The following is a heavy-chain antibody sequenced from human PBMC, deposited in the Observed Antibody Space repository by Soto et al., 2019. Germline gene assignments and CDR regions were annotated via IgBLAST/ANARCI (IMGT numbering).Heavy chain of an antibody. CDR2: ISWNSGSI. V-gene: IGHV3-9*01. CDR1: GFTFDDYA. D-gene: IGHD6-13*01. Sequence: ESGGGLVQPGRSLRLSCAASGFTFDDYAMHWVRQAPGKGLEWVSGISWNSGSIGYADSVKGRFTISRDNAKNSLYLQMNSLRAEDTALYYCAKDLVKGRIAAGTYYFDYWGQGTLVTVSS. CDR3: AKDLVKGRIAAGTYYFDY. J-gene: IGHJ4*02.